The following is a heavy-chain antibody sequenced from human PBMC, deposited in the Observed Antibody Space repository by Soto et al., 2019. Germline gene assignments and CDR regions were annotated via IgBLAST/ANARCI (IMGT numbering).Heavy chain of an antibody. Sequence: QVLLVQSGAEVKKPGSSVKVSCKASGGTFNFYAISWVRQAPGQGLEWMGGIIPMFAAANYTQKFQGRVTITADESTTTVYMELSSLRTEDTAVYYCAKEGPYDDVWGTIRKFDYWGQGTLVTVSS. CDR2: IIPMFAAA. D-gene: IGHD3-16*01. CDR1: GGTFNFYA. CDR3: AKEGPYDDVWGTIRKFDY. V-gene: IGHV1-69*01. J-gene: IGHJ4*02.